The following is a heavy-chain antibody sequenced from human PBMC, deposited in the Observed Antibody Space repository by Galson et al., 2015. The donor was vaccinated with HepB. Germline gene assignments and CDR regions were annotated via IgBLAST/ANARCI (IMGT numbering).Heavy chain of an antibody. V-gene: IGHV3-30-3*01. J-gene: IGHJ5*02. CDR3: ARSTLLTTLNP. Sequence: SLRLSCAASGFTFGNYAMNWVRQAPGKGLEWVAVISFDGSNKYYVDSVKGRFTISRDNPKNTLFLQMDSLRTEDTAIYYCARSTLLTTLNPWGQGTLVTVSS. D-gene: IGHD4-17*01. CDR2: ISFDGSNK. CDR1: GFTFGNYA.